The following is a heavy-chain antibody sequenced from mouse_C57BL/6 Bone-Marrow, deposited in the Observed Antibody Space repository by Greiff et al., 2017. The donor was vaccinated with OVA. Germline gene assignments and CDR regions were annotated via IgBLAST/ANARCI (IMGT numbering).Heavy chain of an antibody. Sequence: EVKLMESGAGLVKPGGSLKLSCAASGFTFSSYAMSWVRQPPEKRLEWFAYFSSGGDYIDYADTVKGRFTISRDNTSNTLYLQMNSLKSEDTAMYYCSRLLDAMDYWGQGTSVTVSS. CDR2: FSSGGDYI. J-gene: IGHJ4*01. V-gene: IGHV5-9-1*02. CDR1: GFTFSSYA. D-gene: IGHD2-1*01. CDR3: SRLLDAMDY.